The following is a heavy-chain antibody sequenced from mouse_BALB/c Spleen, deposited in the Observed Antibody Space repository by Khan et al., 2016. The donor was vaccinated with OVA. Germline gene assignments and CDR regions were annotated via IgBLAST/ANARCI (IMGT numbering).Heavy chain of an antibody. CDR2: INPTSGYT. CDR1: GYTFTSYW. V-gene: IGHV1-7*01. J-gene: IGHJ2*01. CDR3: ARDRIDY. Sequence: QVQLQQSGAELTKPGASVKMSCTASGYTFTSYWMHWIKQRPGQGLEWIGYINPTSGYTDYNQKFKDKATLTADKSSSKAYMQLSSLTSDDSAVYYCARDRIDYWGQGTALTVSS.